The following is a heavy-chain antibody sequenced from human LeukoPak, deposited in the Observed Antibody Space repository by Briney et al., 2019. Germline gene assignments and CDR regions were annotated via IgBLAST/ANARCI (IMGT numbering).Heavy chain of an antibody. D-gene: IGHD2-21*02. J-gene: IGHJ4*02. CDR3: ARLGDRGGDCYSHYFDY. CDR2: IYYSGST. V-gene: IGHV4-31*03. CDR1: GGSISSGGYY. Sequence: SETLSLTCTVSGGSISSGGYYWSWIRQHPGKGLEWIGYIYYSGSTYYNPSLKSRVTISVDTSKNQFSLKLSSVTAADTAVYYCARLGDRGGDCYSHYFDYWGQGTLVTVSS.